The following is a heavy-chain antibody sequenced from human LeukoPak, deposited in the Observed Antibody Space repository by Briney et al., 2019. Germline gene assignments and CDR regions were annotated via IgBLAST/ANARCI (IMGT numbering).Heavy chain of an antibody. CDR1: AFPFSSYA. CDR3: ARSFRPFNRASWFLSFDF. V-gene: IGHV3-23*01. CDR2: MSRDGATT. D-gene: IGHD1-14*01. J-gene: IGHJ4*02. Sequence: GGSLRLSCAASAFPFSSYAMTWVRQAPGKGLEWVSSMSRDGATTYHADSVKGRFTISRDNAKNTVYLELRILGAEDTAVYYRARSFRPFNRASWFLSFDFWGPGSLVTVSS.